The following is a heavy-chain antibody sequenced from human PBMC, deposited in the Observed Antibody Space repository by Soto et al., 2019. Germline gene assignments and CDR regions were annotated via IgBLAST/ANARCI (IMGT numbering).Heavy chain of an antibody. D-gene: IGHD6-19*01. V-gene: IGHV3-74*01. CDR3: AREDGSSGCSDY. CDR1: GFTFSSYW. CDR2: INSDGSST. Sequence: EVQLVESGGGLVQPRGSLRLSCAASGFTFSSYWMHWVRQAPGKGLVWVSRINSDGSSTSYADSVKGRFTISRDNAKNTLYLQMNSLRAEDTAVYYCAREDGSSGCSDYWGQGTLVTVSS. J-gene: IGHJ4*02.